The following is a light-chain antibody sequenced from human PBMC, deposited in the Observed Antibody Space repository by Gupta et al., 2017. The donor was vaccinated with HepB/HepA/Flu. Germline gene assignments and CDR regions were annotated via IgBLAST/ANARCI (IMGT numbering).Light chain of an antibody. J-gene: IGKJ2*04. V-gene: IGKV1-39*01. CDR3: RQSYTPPCS. CDR1: QSITKY. Sequence: DIQMTQSPPSLSASVGDRVTITCRASQSITKYLNWYQQKPVKAPKLLIYGASTLHSGVPSRFSGSGSGTDFTLTISILLPQDFSTYYFRQSYTPPCSFGQGTKLEIK. CDR2: GAS.